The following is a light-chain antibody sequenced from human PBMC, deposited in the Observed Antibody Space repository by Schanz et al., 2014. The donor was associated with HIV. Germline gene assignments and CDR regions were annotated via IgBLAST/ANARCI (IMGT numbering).Light chain of an antibody. CDR1: SSDVGSYNL. CDR3: CSYAGTNNLVL. CDR2: EGS. V-gene: IGLV2-23*01. J-gene: IGLJ2*01. Sequence: QSALTQPASVSGSPGQSITISCTGTSSDVGSYNLVSWYQQHPGKAPKLMIYEGSKRPSGVSNRFSGSKSGNTASLTISGLQAEDEADYYCCSYAGTNNLVLFAGGPKLT.